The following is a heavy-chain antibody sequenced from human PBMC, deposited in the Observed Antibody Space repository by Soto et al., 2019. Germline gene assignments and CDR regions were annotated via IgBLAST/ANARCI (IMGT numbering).Heavy chain of an antibody. CDR1: GYTFTSYD. CDR3: ARPRVTTGENWFDL. J-gene: IGHJ5*02. V-gene: IGHV1-8*01. CDR2: MNPNSGNT. D-gene: IGHD4-4*01. Sequence: ASVKVSCKASGYTFTSYDINWVRQATGQGLEWMGWMNPNSGNTGYAQKFQGRVTMTRNTSIITAYMELSSLRSEDPAVYYCARPRVTTGENWFDLWGQGTQVTV.